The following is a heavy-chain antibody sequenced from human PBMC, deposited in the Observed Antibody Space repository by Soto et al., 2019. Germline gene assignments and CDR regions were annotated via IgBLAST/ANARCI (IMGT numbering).Heavy chain of an antibody. J-gene: IGHJ4*02. CDR2: INYSGST. CDR3: ASLAGGYDFWSGYYYFDY. V-gene: IGHV4-61*01. D-gene: IGHD3-3*01. CDR1: GGSVSSGHYY. Sequence: SETLSLTCTVSGGSVSSGHYYWSWIRQSPGKGLEWIGHINYSGSTNSNPSLKSRVSISVDTSKNQFSLNLSSVTAADTAVYYCASLAGGYDFWSGYYYFDYWGQGTLVTVSS.